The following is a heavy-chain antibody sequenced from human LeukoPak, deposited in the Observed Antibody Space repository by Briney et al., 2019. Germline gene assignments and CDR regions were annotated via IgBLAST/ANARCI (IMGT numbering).Heavy chain of an antibody. V-gene: IGHV4-39*07. J-gene: IGHJ6*03. CDR3: ARVQTDSSGYYYVYYYYYMDV. D-gene: IGHD3-22*01. CDR2: IYYSGST. CDR1: GGSISSSSYY. Sequence: SETLSLTCTVSGGSISSSSYYWGWIRQPPGKGLEWIGSIYYSGSTYYNPSLKSRVTISVDTSKNQFSLKLSSVTAADTAVYYCARVQTDSSGYYYVYYYYYMDVWGKGTTVTVSS.